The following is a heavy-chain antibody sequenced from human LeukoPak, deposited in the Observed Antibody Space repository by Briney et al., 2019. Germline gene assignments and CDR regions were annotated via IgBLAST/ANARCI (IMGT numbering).Heavy chain of an antibody. Sequence: GGSLRLSCAASGFTFSSYWMNWVRQAPGKGLVWVSCIASDGSSTTYADSVKGRFSTSRDNAKNTLYLQMNSLRVEDTAVYYCARGRPHGNDYWGQGTLVTVSS. CDR3: ARGRPHGNDY. D-gene: IGHD4-23*01. CDR1: GFTFSSYW. J-gene: IGHJ4*02. CDR2: IASDGSST. V-gene: IGHV3-74*01.